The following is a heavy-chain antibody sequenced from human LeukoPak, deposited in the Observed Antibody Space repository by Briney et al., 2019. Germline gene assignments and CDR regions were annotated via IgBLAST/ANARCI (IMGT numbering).Heavy chain of an antibody. Sequence: SETLSLTCTVSGGSISSSSYYWGWIRQPPGKGLEWIGSIYYSGSTYYNPSLKSRVTISVDTSKNQFSLKLSSMTAADTAVYYCAKYSSGWPFDYWGQGTLVTVSS. V-gene: IGHV4-39*01. CDR1: GGSISSSSYY. CDR2: IYYSGST. J-gene: IGHJ4*02. D-gene: IGHD6-19*01. CDR3: AKYSSGWPFDY.